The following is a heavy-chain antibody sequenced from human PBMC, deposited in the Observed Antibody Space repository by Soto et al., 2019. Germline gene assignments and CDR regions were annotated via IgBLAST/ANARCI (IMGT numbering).Heavy chain of an antibody. CDR1: GGSFSGYY. D-gene: IGHD6-13*01. CDR2: INHSGST. J-gene: IGHJ4*02. CDR3: ARVVCEQQLVKVLLFDY. Sequence: SETLSLTCAVYGGSFSGYYWSWIRQPPGKGLEWIGEINHSGSTNYNPSLKSRVTISVDTSKNQFSLKLSSVTAADTAVYYCARVVCEQQLVKVLLFDYWGQGTLVTVSS. V-gene: IGHV4-34*01.